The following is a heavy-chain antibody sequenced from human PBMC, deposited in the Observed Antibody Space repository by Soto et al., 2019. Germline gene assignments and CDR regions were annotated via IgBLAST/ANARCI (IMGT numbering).Heavy chain of an antibody. Sequence: EVQVLESGGGLVQPGGSLRLSCAASGFTFSSYAMSWVRQAPGQGLEWVSAISGSGSNPYYADSVKGRFTIYIANSKNTMYLQMNSLRAEDTALYDCAISASMPIRDGFDRWGRGTLVTVSS. D-gene: IGHD2-2*01. CDR2: ISGSGSNP. CDR3: AISASMPIRDGFDR. J-gene: IGHJ4*02. CDR1: GFTFSSYA. V-gene: IGHV3-23*01.